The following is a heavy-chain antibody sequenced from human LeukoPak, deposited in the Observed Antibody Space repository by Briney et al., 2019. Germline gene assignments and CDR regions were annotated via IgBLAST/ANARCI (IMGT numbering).Heavy chain of an antibody. Sequence: PGGSLRLSCVASGFSFSDYYMNWFRQAPGKGLEWLSFISGSGHNILYTDSVKGRFTVSRDNVKKTVLLQMSSLRADDTAVYYCARDLFSFYYDSSGYCDYWGQGTRVTVSS. V-gene: IGHV3-11*01. CDR1: GFSFSDYY. CDR3: ARDLFSFYYDSSGYCDY. J-gene: IGHJ4*02. CDR2: ISGSGHNI. D-gene: IGHD3-22*01.